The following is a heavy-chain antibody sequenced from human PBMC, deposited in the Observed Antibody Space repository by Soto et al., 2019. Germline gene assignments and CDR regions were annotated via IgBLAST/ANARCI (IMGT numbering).Heavy chain of an antibody. Sequence: ASVKVSCKASGYTFTSYGISWVRQAPGQGLEWMGWISAYNGNTNYAQKXXXXXTMTXXTSKRTAYMERSSLSTDDTAVYYCARYDGYEVLHLGYWGQGTLVTVTS. CDR2: ISAYNGNT. CDR3: ARYDGYEVLHLGY. V-gene: IGHV1-18*01. J-gene: IGHJ4*02. D-gene: IGHD3-16*01. CDR1: GYTFTSYG.